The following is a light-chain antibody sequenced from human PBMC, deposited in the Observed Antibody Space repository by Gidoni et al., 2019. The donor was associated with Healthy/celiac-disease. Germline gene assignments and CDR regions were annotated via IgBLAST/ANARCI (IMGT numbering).Light chain of an antibody. CDR1: KLGANN. J-gene: IGLJ2*01. CDR2: QDS. CDR3: QAWDSSTTVV. V-gene: IGLV3-1*01. Sequence: SYELTQPPSVSVSPGQTASITCSGDKLGANNAWWYQQKPGQSPMLVIYQDSKRTSGIPDRFSGSNSGNTATLTISGTQAMDEADYYCQAWDSSTTVVFGGGTKLTVL.